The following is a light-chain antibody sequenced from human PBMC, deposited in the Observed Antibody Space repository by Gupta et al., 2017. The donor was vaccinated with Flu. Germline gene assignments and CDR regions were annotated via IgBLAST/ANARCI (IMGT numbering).Light chain of an antibody. J-gene: IGKJ1*01. CDR1: QSVSSSY. Sequence: TLSLCPGERANPSGKASQSVSSSYLAWYQQKPGQAPRLLIDGASSRATGIPDRFSGSGSGTDFTLTISRLEPEDFAVYYCQQYGSSPRGTFGQGTKVEIK. V-gene: IGKV3-20*01. CDR3: QQYGSSPRGT. CDR2: GAS.